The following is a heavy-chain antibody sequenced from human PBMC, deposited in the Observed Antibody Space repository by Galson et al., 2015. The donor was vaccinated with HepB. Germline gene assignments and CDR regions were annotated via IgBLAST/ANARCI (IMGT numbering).Heavy chain of an antibody. CDR2: ISSSSTYI. CDR3: ARDFWLTGMDV. D-gene: IGHD3-3*01. Sequence: SLRLSCAASGFTFTDYYVTWVRQAPGKGLEWLSYISSSSTYIKYAGSVKGRFTISRDNTRNSVFLQMNSLRADDTAVYYCARDFWLTGMDVWGQGTTVTVSS. CDR1: GFTFTDYY. V-gene: IGHV3-11*05. J-gene: IGHJ6*02.